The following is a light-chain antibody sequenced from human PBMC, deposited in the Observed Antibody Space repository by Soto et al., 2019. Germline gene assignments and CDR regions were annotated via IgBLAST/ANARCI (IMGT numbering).Light chain of an antibody. V-gene: IGLV2-14*01. CDR3: SSYTSSIVV. J-gene: IGLJ2*01. Sequence: QSALTQPASVSGSPGQSITISCTGTSRDVGGYNYVSWYQQHPGKAPKLMIYDISNRPSGVSYRFSGSKSGNTASLTISGVQAEDEDDYYCSSYTSSIVVFGGGTKLTVL. CDR2: DIS. CDR1: SRDVGGYNY.